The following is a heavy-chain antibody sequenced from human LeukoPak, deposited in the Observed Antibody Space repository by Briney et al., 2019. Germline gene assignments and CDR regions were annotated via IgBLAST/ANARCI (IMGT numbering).Heavy chain of an antibody. CDR1: GYTFTSYA. D-gene: IGHD2-2*01. J-gene: IGHJ3*02. Sequence: GASVKVSCKASGYTFTSYAMHWVRQAPGQRLEWMGWINAGNGNTKYSQEFQGRVTITRDTSTSTAYMELRSLRSDDTAVYYCARDRSYVDIWGQGTMVTVSS. CDR3: ARDRSYVDI. CDR2: INAGNGNT. V-gene: IGHV1-3*01.